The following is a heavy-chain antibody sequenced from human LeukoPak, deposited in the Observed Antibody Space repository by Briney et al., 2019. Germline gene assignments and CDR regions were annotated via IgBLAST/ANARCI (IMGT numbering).Heavy chain of an antibody. V-gene: IGHV1-18*01. CDR3: AREAIIVAMTTVTRGTYYYYMDV. CDR2: ISADNANT. CDR1: GYTFTSYG. Sequence: ASVKVSCKASGYTFTSYGISWVRQAPGQGLEWMGWISADNANTNYAQKLQGRVTMTTDTSTSTAYMELRSLRSDDTAVYYCAREAIIVAMTTVTRGTYYYYMDVWGKGTTVTVSS. D-gene: IGHD4-17*01. J-gene: IGHJ6*03.